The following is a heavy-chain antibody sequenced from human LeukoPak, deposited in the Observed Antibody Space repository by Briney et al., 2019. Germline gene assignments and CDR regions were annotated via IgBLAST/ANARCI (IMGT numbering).Heavy chain of an antibody. Sequence: ASVKVSCKASGGTFSSYAINWVRQATGQGLEWMGWMNPNSGNTGYAQKFQGRVTMTRNTSISTAYMELSSLRSEDTAVYYCARTRVYGVRGVGVDYWGQGTLVTVSS. D-gene: IGHD3-10*01. V-gene: IGHV1-8*02. CDR2: MNPNSGNT. CDR3: ARTRVYGVRGVGVDY. J-gene: IGHJ4*02. CDR1: GGTFSSYA.